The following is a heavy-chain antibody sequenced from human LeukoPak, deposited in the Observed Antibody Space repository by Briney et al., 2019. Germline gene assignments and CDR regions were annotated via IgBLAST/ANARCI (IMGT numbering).Heavy chain of an antibody. CDR3: ARDSSVDTAISDGY. J-gene: IGHJ4*02. CDR1: GYTFTGYY. Sequence: GASVKVSCKASGYTFTGYYMHWVRQAPGQGLEWMGRIIPIFGKSNYAQNFQGRVTMTADKSTSTAYLELSSLRSEDTAVYYCARDSSVDTAISDGYWGQGTLVTVSS. V-gene: IGHV1-69*04. CDR2: IIPIFGKS. D-gene: IGHD5-18*01.